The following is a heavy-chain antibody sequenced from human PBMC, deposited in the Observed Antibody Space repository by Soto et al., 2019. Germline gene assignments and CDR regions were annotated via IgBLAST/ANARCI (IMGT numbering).Heavy chain of an antibody. V-gene: IGHV4-59*08. D-gene: IGHD1-1*01. CDR3: ARTLPGTSGGGIDP. J-gene: IGHJ5*02. CDR1: GGSFTNSF. CDR2: ISDSGSS. Sequence: QVQLRESGPGLVKPSETLSLMCSVSGGSFTNSFWSWLRQPPGKGLELTGFISDSGSSKYSPSLYSRVKISRDTSKSQFSLTLTSVTAADTAVYYCARTLPGTSGGGIDPWGQGSLVTVSS.